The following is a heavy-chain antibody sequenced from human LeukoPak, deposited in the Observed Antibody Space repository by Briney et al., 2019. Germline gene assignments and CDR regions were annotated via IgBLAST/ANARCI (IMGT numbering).Heavy chain of an antibody. Sequence: GGSLRLSCAASGFTFSSYWMHWVRQAPGKGLVWVSRIKSDGSTRYADSVKGRFTISRDNAKSTVSLQMNSLRAEDTGVYYCAGAPSEIGGYYPEYFRHWGQGTLVTVSP. J-gene: IGHJ1*01. V-gene: IGHV3-74*01. CDR3: AGAPSEIGGYYPEYFRH. CDR1: GFTFSSYW. D-gene: IGHD3-22*01. CDR2: IKSDGST.